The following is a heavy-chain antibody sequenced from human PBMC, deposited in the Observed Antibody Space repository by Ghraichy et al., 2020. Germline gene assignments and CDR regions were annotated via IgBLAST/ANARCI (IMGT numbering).Heavy chain of an antibody. Sequence: GGSLRLSCAASGFTFSTYTMAWVRQAPGKGLEWVSDISRTGDRTYYTDSVKGRFTTSSDNSRNTLSLQMDSLRVEDTALYYCAKAGSISYYDYWGQGTLVTVSS. V-gene: IGHV3-23*01. J-gene: IGHJ4*02. CDR2: ISRTGDRT. D-gene: IGHD6-13*01. CDR1: GFTFSTYT. CDR3: AKAGSISYYDY.